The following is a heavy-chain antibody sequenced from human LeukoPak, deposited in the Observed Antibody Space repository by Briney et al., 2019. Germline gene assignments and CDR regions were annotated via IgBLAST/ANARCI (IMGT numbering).Heavy chain of an antibody. CDR2: INPNSGGT. CDR3: ARVPIVGAREYFDY. J-gene: IGHJ4*02. V-gene: IGHV1-2*02. D-gene: IGHD1-26*01. Sequence: GASVKVSCKASGYTFTGYYMHWVRQAPGQGLEWMGWINPNSGGTNYAQKFQGRVTMTRDTSISTAYMELSRLRSDDTAVYYCARVPIVGAREYFDYWGQGTLVTVSS. CDR1: GYTFTGYY.